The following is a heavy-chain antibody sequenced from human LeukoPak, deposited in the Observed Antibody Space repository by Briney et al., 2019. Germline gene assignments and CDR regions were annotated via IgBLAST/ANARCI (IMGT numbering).Heavy chain of an antibody. J-gene: IGHJ5*02. CDR2: IIPIFGTA. CDR1: GGTFSSYA. D-gene: IGHD2-15*01. CDR3: ARDRPYSQWFDP. Sequence: SVKVSCKASGGTFSSYAISWVRQAPGQGLEWMGGIIPIFGTANYAQKFQGRVTITTDESTSTAYMELSSLRSEDTAVYYCARDRPYSQWFDPWGQGTLVIVSS. V-gene: IGHV1-69*05.